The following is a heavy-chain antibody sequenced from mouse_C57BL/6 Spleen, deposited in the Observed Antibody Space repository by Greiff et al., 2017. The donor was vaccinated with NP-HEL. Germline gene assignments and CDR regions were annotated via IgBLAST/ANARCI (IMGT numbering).Heavy chain of an antibody. CDR3: ARGTGTTYFDD. Sequence: EVKLMESGGGLVKPGGSLKLSCAASGFTFSDYGMHWVRQAPEKGLEWVAYISSGSSTIYYVDTVKGRFTISRDNAKNTLCLQMTRLRAEDTAMYCCARGTGTTYFDDWGKGTTLTASS. CDR1: GFTFSDYG. V-gene: IGHV5-17*01. J-gene: IGHJ2*01. D-gene: IGHD4-1*01. CDR2: ISSGSSTI.